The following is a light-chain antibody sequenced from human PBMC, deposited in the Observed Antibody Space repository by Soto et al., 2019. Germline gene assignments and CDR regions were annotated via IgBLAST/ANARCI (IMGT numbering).Light chain of an antibody. CDR2: KAS. Sequence: DIQMTQSPSTLSASVGDRVTLTCRASQYISTWLAWYQQKPGKAPKLLIYKASDLQSGVPSRFSGSGSGTEFTLPISSLQPDDFATYYCQQYDSYPWTFGQGTKVE. J-gene: IGKJ1*01. CDR1: QYISTW. V-gene: IGKV1-5*03. CDR3: QQYDSYPWT.